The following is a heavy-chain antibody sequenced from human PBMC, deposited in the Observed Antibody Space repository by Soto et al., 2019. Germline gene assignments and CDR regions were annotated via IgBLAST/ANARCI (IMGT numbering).Heavy chain of an antibody. D-gene: IGHD2-15*01. J-gene: IGHJ6*02. V-gene: IGHV3-30-3*01. CDR3: ARGRAAAPLDYYYYGMDV. CDR2: ISYDGSNK. Sequence: QVQLVESGGGVVQPGRSLRLSCAASGFTFSSYAMHWVCQAPGKGLEWVAVISYDGSNKYYADSVKGRFTISRDNSKNTLYLQMNSLRAEDTAVYYCARGRAAAPLDYYYYGMDVWGQGTTVTVSS. CDR1: GFTFSSYA.